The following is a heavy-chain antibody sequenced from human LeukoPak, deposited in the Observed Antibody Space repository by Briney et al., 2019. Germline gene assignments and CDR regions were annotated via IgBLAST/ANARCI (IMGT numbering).Heavy chain of an antibody. J-gene: IGHJ4*02. CDR1: GFTFCTYG. V-gene: IGHV3-30*18. CDR3: AKSTAPAGYYLDY. D-gene: IGHD2-2*01. Sequence: GGSLRLSCAASGFTFCTYGMRWVRQAPGKGLEWVAIISYDGNDKDYADSVRGRFTISRDNSKNTLYLQMNSLRGEDTAVYYCAKSTAPAGYYLDYWGQGILVTVSS. CDR2: ISYDGNDK.